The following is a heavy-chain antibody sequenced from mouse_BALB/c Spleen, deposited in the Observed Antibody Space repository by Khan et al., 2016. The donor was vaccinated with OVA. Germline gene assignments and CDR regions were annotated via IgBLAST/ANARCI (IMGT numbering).Heavy chain of an antibody. CDR1: GYTFTTAG. J-gene: IGHJ4*01. V-gene: IGHV9-4*02. CDR3: ARGGAAYYRNDGGAMEY. D-gene: IGHD2-14*01. CDR2: INTHSGVP. Sequence: LVESGPELKKPGETVRISCKASGYTFTTAGIQWVQKMPGKGLKWIGWINTHSGVPKYAEDFKGRFAFSLEISVSTAYLQITNLKNEYTATYFCARGGAAYYRNDGGAMEYWGQGTSVTVSS.